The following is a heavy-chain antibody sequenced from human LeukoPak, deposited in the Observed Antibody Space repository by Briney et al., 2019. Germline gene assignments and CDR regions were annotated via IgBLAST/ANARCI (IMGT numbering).Heavy chain of an antibody. V-gene: IGHV4-34*01. CDR2: IDQIGRT. J-gene: IGHJ6*03. D-gene: IGHD2-2*01. CDR1: GGSLRGYY. Sequence: SETLSLTCAVYGGSLRGYYWSWIRQSPGKGLEWIGEIDQIGRTKYNPSLKSRVSLSVDTSKNQFSIKLNSVTGADSAVYYCARPGLCSSSTCTGYMHDWGTGTTVTVS. CDR3: ARPGLCSSSTCTGYMHD.